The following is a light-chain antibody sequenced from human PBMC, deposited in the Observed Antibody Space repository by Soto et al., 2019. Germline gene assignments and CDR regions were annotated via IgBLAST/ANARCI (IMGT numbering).Light chain of an antibody. CDR3: QQYGYSRT. Sequence: EMVLTQSPGTLSLSPGERATLSCRASQSVSSSYFAWYQQKPRQAPRLLISGASSRATGIPDRFSGSGSGTDSTPTISRLEPEDFAVYYCQQYGYSRTFGQGTKVDIK. V-gene: IGKV3-20*01. CDR2: GAS. CDR1: QSVSSSY. J-gene: IGKJ1*01.